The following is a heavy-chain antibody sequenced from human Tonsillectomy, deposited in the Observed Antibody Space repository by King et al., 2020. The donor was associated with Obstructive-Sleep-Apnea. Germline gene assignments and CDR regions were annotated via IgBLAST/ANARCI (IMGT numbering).Heavy chain of an antibody. Sequence: VQLVESGGGLVQPGGSPRLSCAASGFTFSNYAMSWVRQAPGKVLEWVSAISVSGGSTYYADSVKDRFTISRDNSKNTLSLQMNNVRAEDTALYYCAKVSYYDFWSGYPCSFDYWGQGTLVTVSS. CDR3: AKVSYYDFWSGYPCSFDY. D-gene: IGHD3-3*01. J-gene: IGHJ4*02. V-gene: IGHV3-23*04. CDR2: ISVSGGST. CDR1: GFTFSNYA.